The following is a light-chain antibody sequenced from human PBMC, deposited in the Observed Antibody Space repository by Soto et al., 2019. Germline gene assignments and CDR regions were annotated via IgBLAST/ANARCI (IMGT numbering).Light chain of an antibody. J-gene: IGLJ1*01. CDR1: SSDVGGYNY. CDR3: CSYAGSSTPYV. V-gene: IGLV2-14*01. CDR2: EVS. Sequence: QSVLTQPASVSGSPGQSITISCTGTSSDVGGYNYVSWYQQHPGKAPKLMIYEVSNRPSGVSNRFSGSKSGNTASLTISGLQAEDEADYYCCSYAGSSTPYVFGTGTKAPS.